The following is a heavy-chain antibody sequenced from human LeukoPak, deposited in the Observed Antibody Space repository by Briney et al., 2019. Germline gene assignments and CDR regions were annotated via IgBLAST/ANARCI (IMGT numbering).Heavy chain of an antibody. CDR2: ISSSSSYI. V-gene: IGHV3-21*01. D-gene: IGHD1-20*01. CDR1: GFTFSSYS. J-gene: IGHJ6*02. Sequence: PGGSLRLSCAAFGFTFSSYSMNWVRQAPGKGLEWVSSISSSSSYIYYADSVKGRFTISRDNAKNSLYLQMNSLRAEDTAVYYCARDRITGTLSLMDVWGQGTTVTVSS. CDR3: ARDRITGTLSLMDV.